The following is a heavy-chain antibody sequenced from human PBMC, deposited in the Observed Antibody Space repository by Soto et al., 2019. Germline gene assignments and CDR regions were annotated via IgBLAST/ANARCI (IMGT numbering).Heavy chain of an antibody. CDR3: ARDTAFVASGFLDP. J-gene: IGHJ5*02. V-gene: IGHV3-11*01. Sequence: GGSLRLSCAASGLTFNDYYMSWIRQAPGMGLEWLSHISDSGSTINYADSVKGRFTISRDNAKKSLYLHMSNLRADDTAVYYCARDTAFVASGFLDPWGQGILVTV. D-gene: IGHD3-22*01. CDR2: ISDSGSTI. CDR1: GLTFNDYY.